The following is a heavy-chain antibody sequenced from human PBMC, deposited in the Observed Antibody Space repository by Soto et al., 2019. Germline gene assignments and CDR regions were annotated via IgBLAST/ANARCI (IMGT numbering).Heavy chain of an antibody. CDR1: ESTLSYHW. J-gene: IGHJ4*02. Sequence: EVQLVESGGGLVQPGGSLRLSCAASESTLSYHWFNSVRQAPGKGLEWVANIKEDGSEKNYVDSVWGRFTITRDNAMNSQNIQMNSHSAEDTAVSYCVRSTGWIMDFWGQGTLVTVSS. D-gene: IGHD6-19*01. CDR3: VRSTGWIMDF. CDR2: IKEDGSEK. V-gene: IGHV3-7*04.